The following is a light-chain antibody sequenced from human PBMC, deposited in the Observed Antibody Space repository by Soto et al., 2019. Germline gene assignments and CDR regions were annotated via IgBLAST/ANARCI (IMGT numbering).Light chain of an antibody. CDR1: NSNIGNNY. CDR2: DNN. Sequence: QSVLTQPPSVSAAPGQKVTISCSGSNSNIGNNYVSWYQQVPGTAPKLLIYDNNKRPSGNPDRFSGSKSGTSATLGISGLQTGDEADYYCGTWDSSLSVHVFGTGTKPPS. CDR3: GTWDSSLSVHV. J-gene: IGLJ1*01. V-gene: IGLV1-51*01.